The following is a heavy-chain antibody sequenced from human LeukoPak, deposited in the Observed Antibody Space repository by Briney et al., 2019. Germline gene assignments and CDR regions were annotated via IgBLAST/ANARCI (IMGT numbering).Heavy chain of an antibody. CDR3: ARGRCSSRSCYLFDY. D-gene: IGHD2-2*01. J-gene: IGHJ4*02. V-gene: IGHV1-2*02. CDR2: INPNSGGT. Sequence: GASVKVSCKAAGYTLTGYYMHWLRQAPGQGLEWMGWINPNSGGTSYVQRFQGRVTMTRDTSISTAYMELSRLRSDDTAVYYCARGRCSSRSCYLFDYWGQGTLVTVSS. CDR1: GYTLTGYY.